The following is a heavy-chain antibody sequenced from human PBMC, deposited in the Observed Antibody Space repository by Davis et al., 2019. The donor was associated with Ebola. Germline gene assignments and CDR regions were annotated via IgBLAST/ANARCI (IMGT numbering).Heavy chain of an antibody. D-gene: IGHD1-1*01. CDR2: INPNTCAT. V-gene: IGHV1-2*02. CDR3: AKLEPNMAALDY. Sequence: ASVTVSRQTFRYTLPGRYFHWVRQAPGQGLEWMGWINPNTCATKYAQKFQGRVTMTRDTSISTAYMDLSRLTFDDTAVYYCAKLEPNMAALDYWGQGTLVTVSS. J-gene: IGHJ4*02. CDR1: RYTLPGRY.